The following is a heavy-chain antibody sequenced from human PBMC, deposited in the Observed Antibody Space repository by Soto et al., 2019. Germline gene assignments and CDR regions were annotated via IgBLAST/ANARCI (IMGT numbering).Heavy chain of an antibody. Sequence: QVQLVESGGGVVQPGRSLRLSCAASGFTFSSYGMHWVRQAPGKGMEWVAVIWYDGSNKYYADSVKGRFTISRDNSKNTLYLQMNSLRAEDTAVYYCARGPRAYCGGDCYNFDYWGQGTLVTVSS. CDR3: ARGPRAYCGGDCYNFDY. J-gene: IGHJ4*02. V-gene: IGHV3-33*01. D-gene: IGHD2-21*02. CDR2: IWYDGSNK. CDR1: GFTFSSYG.